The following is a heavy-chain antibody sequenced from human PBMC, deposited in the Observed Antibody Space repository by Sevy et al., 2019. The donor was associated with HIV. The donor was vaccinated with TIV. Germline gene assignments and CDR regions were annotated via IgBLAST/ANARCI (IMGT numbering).Heavy chain of an antibody. J-gene: IGHJ6*02. Sequence: KQSQTLSLTCAISGDSVSSNSAAWNWIRQSPSRGLEWLGRTYYRSKWYNDYAVSVKSRITINPDTSKNQFSLQLNSVTPEDTAVYYCARDRHYYDSSGYYGGYYYYYGMDVWGQGTTVTVSS. CDR1: GDSVSSNSAA. CDR3: ARDRHYYDSSGYYGGYYYYYGMDV. CDR2: TYYRSKWYN. D-gene: IGHD3-22*01. V-gene: IGHV6-1*01.